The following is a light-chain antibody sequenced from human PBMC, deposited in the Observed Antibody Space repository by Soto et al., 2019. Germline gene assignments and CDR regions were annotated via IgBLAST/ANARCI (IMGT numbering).Light chain of an antibody. CDR2: DAS. J-gene: IGKJ4*01. Sequence: EIVLTQSPATLSLSPGESATLSCRASQSIGSYLAWYQQKPGQAPRLLIYDASNRATAIPARFSGSGSGTDLTFTISSLEPEDVAVYYYQQRSNWPPWLAFGGGTRVEIK. CDR3: QQRSNWPPWLA. V-gene: IGKV3-11*01. CDR1: QSIGSY.